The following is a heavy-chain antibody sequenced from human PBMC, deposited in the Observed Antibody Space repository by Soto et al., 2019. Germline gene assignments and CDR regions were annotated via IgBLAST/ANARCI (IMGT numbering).Heavy chain of an antibody. CDR3: ARHNSQWPNWFDP. V-gene: IGHV4-59*08. D-gene: IGHD1-1*01. CDR2: IYYSGST. J-gene: IGHJ5*02. Sequence: SETLSLTCTVSGGSISSYYWSWIRQPPGKGLEWIGYIYYSGSTNYNPSLKSRVTISVDTSKNQFSLKVRSVTAADTAVYYCARHNSQWPNWFDPWGQGTPVTVSS. CDR1: GGSISSYY.